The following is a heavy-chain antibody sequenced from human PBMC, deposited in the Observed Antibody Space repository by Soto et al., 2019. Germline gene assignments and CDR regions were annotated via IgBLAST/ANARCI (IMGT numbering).Heavy chain of an antibody. Sequence: PSETLSLTCAVYGGSFSGYYWSWIRQPPGKGLEWIGEINHSGSTNYNPSLKSRVTISVDTSKNQISLKLSSVTAADMAVYYCARDSLQTITIFGVVPYYYYYGMDVWGQGTTVTVSS. CDR3: ARDSLQTITIFGVVPYYYYYGMDV. CDR1: GGSFSGYY. J-gene: IGHJ6*02. D-gene: IGHD3-3*01. V-gene: IGHV4-34*01. CDR2: INHSGST.